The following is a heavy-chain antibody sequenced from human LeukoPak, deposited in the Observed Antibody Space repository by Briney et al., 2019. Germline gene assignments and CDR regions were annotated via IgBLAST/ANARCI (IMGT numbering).Heavy chain of an antibody. Sequence: PGGSLRLPCAASGFTFSSYWMHWVRQAPGKGLVWVSRISTDGSSTNSADSVKGRLTISRDNAKNTLYLQMNSLRAEDTAVYYCVREYSSSSGRAFDIWGQGTMVTVSP. V-gene: IGHV3-74*01. CDR2: ISTDGSST. D-gene: IGHD6-6*01. J-gene: IGHJ3*02. CDR1: GFTFSSYW. CDR3: VREYSSSSGRAFDI.